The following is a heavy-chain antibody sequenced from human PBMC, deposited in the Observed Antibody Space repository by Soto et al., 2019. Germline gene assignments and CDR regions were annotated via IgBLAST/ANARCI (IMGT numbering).Heavy chain of an antibody. CDR1: GGSFSGYY. V-gene: IGHV4-34*01. J-gene: IGHJ6*02. CDR3: AISSDETYYYYGMDV. CDR2: INHSGST. D-gene: IGHD6-25*01. Sequence: PSETLSLTCAVYGGSFSGYYWSWIRQPPGKGLEWIGEINHSGSTNYNPSLKSRVTISVDTSKNQFSLKLSTVTAADTAVYYCAISSDETYYYYGMDVWGQGTTVTVSS.